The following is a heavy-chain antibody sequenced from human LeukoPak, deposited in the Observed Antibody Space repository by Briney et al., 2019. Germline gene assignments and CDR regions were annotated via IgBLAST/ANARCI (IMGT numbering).Heavy chain of an antibody. CDR2: IKQDGSEK. CDR1: GFTSSSYW. J-gene: IGHJ4*02. V-gene: IGHV3-7*01. Sequence: GGSLRLSCAASGFTSSSYWMSWVRQAPGKGLEWVANIKQDGSEKYYVDSVKGRFTISRDNAKNSLYLQMNSLRAEDTAVYYCARSDSSSSGYFDHWGQGTLVTVSS. CDR3: ARSDSSSSGYFDH. D-gene: IGHD6-13*01.